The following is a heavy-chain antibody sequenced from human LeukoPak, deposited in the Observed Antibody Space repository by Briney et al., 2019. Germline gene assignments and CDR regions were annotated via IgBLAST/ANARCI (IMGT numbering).Heavy chain of an antibody. V-gene: IGHV3-74*01. CDR1: GFTFSSYW. J-gene: IGHJ6*03. CDR3: ASGDYYYYYMDV. D-gene: IGHD3-10*01. Sequence: GGSPRLSCAASGFTFSSYWMHWVRQAPGKGLVWVSRINRDGSSTSYADSVKGRFTISRDNAKNTLYLQMNSLRAEDTAVYYCASGDYYYYYMDVWGKGTTVTVSS. CDR2: INRDGSST.